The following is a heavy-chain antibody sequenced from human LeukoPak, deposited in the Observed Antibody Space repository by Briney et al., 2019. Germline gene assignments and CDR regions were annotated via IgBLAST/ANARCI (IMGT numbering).Heavy chain of an antibody. V-gene: IGHV1-2*06. CDR1: GYTFTDYF. D-gene: IGHD4-11*01. CDR2: INPNTGAT. J-gene: IGHJ5*02. CDR3: AKGDPPLHSDYYLNPTINWFDP. Sequence: GASVKVSCKASGYTFTDYFMHWVRQAPGQGLEWMGRINPNTGATNYAPKFQGRVTMTRDTSISTAYMEVTRLTADDTAVYFCAKGDPPLHSDYYLNPTINWFDPWGQGTPVTVSS.